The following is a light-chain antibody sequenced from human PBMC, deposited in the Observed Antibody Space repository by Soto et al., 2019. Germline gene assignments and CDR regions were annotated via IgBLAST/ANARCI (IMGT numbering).Light chain of an antibody. CDR1: HSVSNY. Sequence: EGVLTQSPATLSLSPGERATLSCRTSHSVSNYLAWYQQKPGQAPRPLIYDASNRATGIPARFSGSGSGTDFTLTISNLEPEDFAVYYCQHRRTFGPGTKVDMK. V-gene: IGKV3-11*01. J-gene: IGKJ3*01. CDR2: DAS. CDR3: QHRRT.